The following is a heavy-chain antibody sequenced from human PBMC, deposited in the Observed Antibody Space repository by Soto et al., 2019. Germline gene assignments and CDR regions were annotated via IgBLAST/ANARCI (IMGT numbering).Heavy chain of an antibody. V-gene: IGHV1-18*01. J-gene: IGHJ5*02. D-gene: IGHD2-2*01. Sequence: QVQLVQSGGEVKRPGASVKVSCKTSGYTFSNYGITWVRQAPGQPLEWLGWISLYSDGTNYAQKFQGRVSMTTDTSTTTANRELRGPRSDDPAVYYCARVVPGAEPGLAPWGQGPLVTVPS. CDR1: GYTFSNYG. CDR3: ARVVPGAEPGLAP. CDR2: ISLYSDGT.